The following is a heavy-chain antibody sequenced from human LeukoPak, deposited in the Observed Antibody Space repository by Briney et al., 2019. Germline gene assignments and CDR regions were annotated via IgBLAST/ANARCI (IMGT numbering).Heavy chain of an antibody. CDR2: INPSGGST. Sequence: GASVKLSCKASGYTFTSYYIHWVRQAPGQGLEWMGIINPSGGSTTYAQKFQGRVTMTSDTSTSTVYMDLSSLRSEDTAVYYCVRCAVGCYYNYGIDAWGQGTTVTVSS. D-gene: IGHD2-8*01. CDR3: VRCAVGCYYNYGIDA. V-gene: IGHV1-46*01. J-gene: IGHJ6*02. CDR1: GYTFTSYY.